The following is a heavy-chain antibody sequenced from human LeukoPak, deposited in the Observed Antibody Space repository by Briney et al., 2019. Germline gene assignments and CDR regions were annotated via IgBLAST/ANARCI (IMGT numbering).Heavy chain of an antibody. CDR3: AKGGSWYRPTFFDY. V-gene: IGHV3-23*01. CDR2: ISGSGGNT. Sequence: GGSLRLSCTASEFTFSSYAMTWVRQAPGKGPEWVSAISGSGGNTYYADSVKGRFTISRDNSKNTMDLRMNGMRAEDTAVYYCAKGGSWYRPTFFDYWGQGTLVTVSS. CDR1: EFTFSSYA. J-gene: IGHJ4*02. D-gene: IGHD6-13*01.